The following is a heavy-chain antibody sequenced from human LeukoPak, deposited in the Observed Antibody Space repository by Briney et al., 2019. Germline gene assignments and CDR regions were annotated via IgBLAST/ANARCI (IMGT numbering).Heavy chain of an antibody. CDR3: ARQFDP. V-gene: IGHV4-59*08. Sequence: SETLSLTCTVSGGSISSYYWNCIRQPPGKGLEWIGLIYSSGSTNYNPSLKSRVTISLDTSKNQFSLKLTSVTAADTAVYYCARQFDPWGQGTLVTVSS. CDR2: IYSSGST. J-gene: IGHJ5*02. CDR1: GGSISSYY.